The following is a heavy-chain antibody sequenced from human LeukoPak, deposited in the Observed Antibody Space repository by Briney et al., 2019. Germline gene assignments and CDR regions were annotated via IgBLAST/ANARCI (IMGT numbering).Heavy chain of an antibody. D-gene: IGHD3-3*01. J-gene: IGHJ4*02. Sequence: GGSLRPSCAASGFTFSSYAMSWVRQAPGKGLEWVSAISGSGGSTYYADSVKGRFTISRDNSKNTLYLQMNSLRAEDTAVYYCAKTLIFGVVKGGGFDYWGQGTLVTVSS. CDR3: AKTLIFGVVKGGGFDY. V-gene: IGHV3-23*01. CDR2: ISGSGGST. CDR1: GFTFSSYA.